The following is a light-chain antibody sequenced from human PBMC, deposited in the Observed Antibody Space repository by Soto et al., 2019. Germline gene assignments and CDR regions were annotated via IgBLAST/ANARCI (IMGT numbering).Light chain of an antibody. J-gene: IGKJ1*01. CDR1: QSVSSN. CDR3: QQYVTSPWT. V-gene: IGKV3-15*01. CDR2: GAS. Sequence: EIVMTQSPATLSVSPGERATLSCRASQSVSSNLAWYQQKPGQAPRPLIYGASTRATGIPARFSGSGSGTDFTLTISRLEPEDFAVYYCQQYVTSPWTFGQGTKVDIK.